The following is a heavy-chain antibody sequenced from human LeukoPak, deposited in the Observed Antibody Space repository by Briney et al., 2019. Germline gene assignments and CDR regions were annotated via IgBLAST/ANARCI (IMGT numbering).Heavy chain of an antibody. V-gene: IGHV4-59*01. Sequence: PSETLSLTCAVYGVSFSGYYWSWIRQPPGKGLEWIGYIYYGGNTNYNPSLQSRVTISVDTSKSQFSLKLSSVTAADTAVYYCARLTRRSGNYFDYWGQGTLVTVSS. J-gene: IGHJ4*02. D-gene: IGHD1-1*01. CDR2: IYYGGNT. CDR3: ARLTRRSGNYFDY. CDR1: GVSFSGYY.